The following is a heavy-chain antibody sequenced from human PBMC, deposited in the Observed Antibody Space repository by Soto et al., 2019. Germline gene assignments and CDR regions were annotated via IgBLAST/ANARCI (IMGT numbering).Heavy chain of an antibody. V-gene: IGHV4-31*03. CDR1: GGSISSGGYY. J-gene: IGHJ3*02. D-gene: IGHD3-3*01. CDR3: ARETAYDFWSGYFLGDAFDI. Sequence: PSETLSLTCTVSGGSISSGGYYWSWIRQHPGKGLEWIGYIYYSGSTYYNPSLKSRVTISVDTSKNQFSLKLSSVTAADTAVYYCARETAYDFWSGYFLGDAFDISGQGTMVTVSS. CDR2: IYYSGST.